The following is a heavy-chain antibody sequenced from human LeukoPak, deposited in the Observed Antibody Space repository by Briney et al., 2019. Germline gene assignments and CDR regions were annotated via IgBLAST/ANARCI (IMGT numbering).Heavy chain of an antibody. CDR2: INAGNGNT. CDR1: GYTFTSYA. Sequence: ASVKVSCKASGYTFTSYAMHWVRQAPGQRLEWMGWINAGNGNTKYSQKFQGRVTITRDTSASTAYMELSSLRSEDTAVYYCARDHDVVVPGYYYGMDVWGKGTTVTVSS. CDR3: ARDHDVVVPGYYYGMDV. J-gene: IGHJ6*04. D-gene: IGHD2-2*01. V-gene: IGHV1-3*01.